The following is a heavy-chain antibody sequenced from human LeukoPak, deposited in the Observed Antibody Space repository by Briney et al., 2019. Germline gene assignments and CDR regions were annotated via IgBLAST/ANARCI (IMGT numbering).Heavy chain of an antibody. V-gene: IGHV4-34*01. CDR3: ARLAGSYCSGGSCYHDY. CDR2: INHSGST. J-gene: IGHJ4*02. D-gene: IGHD2-15*01. CDR1: GGSFSGYY. Sequence: SETLSLTCAVYGGSFSGYYWSWIRQPPGKGLEWIGEINHSGSTNYNPSLKSRVPISVDTSKNQFSLKLSSVTAADTAVYYCARLAGSYCSGGSCYHDYWGQGTLVTVSS.